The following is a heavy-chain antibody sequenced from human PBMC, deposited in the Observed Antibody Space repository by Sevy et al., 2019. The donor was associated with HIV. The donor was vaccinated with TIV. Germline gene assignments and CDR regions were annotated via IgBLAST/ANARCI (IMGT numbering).Heavy chain of an antibody. D-gene: IGHD5-12*01. V-gene: IGHV3-15*01. CDR3: ITDPGYRGYDEEVINYYYYGMDV. CDR2: IKSKTDGGTI. Sequence: GGSLRLSCAASGFTFSSAWMSWVRLAPGKGLEWVGRIKSKTDGGTIDYAAPVKGRFTISSEVSKNTLYLQMNSLKTEASAVYYCITDPGYRGYDEEVINYYYYGMDVWVQGTTVTASS. CDR1: GFTFSSAW. J-gene: IGHJ6*02.